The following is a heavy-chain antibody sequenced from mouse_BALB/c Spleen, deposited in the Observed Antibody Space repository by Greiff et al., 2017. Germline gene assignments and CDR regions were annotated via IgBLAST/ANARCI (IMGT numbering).Heavy chain of an antibody. CDR2: ISSGGST. D-gene: IGHD1-1*01. CDR3: ARGEITTVVARYWYFDV. J-gene: IGHJ1*01. V-gene: IGHV5-6-5*01. CDR1: GFTFSSYA. Sequence: EVKVEESGGGLVKPGGSLKLSCAASGFTFSSYAMSWVRQTPEKRLEWVASISSGGSTYYPDSVKGRFTISRDNARNILYLQMSSLRSEDTAMYYCARGEITTVVARYWYFDVWGAGTTVTVSS.